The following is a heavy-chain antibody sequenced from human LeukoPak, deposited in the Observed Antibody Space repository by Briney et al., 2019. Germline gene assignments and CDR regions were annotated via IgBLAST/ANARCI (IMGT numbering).Heavy chain of an antibody. CDR3: AKDLRYYDSSGLFDY. Sequence: PGGSLRLSCAASGFAFSSYSMNWVRQAPGKGLEWVAAISGSGGSTYYADSVKGRFTVSRDNSKNTLYLQMNSLRAEDAAVYYCAKDLRYYDSSGLFDYWGQGTLVTVSS. J-gene: IGHJ4*02. D-gene: IGHD3-22*01. V-gene: IGHV3-23*01. CDR1: GFAFSSYS. CDR2: ISGSGGST.